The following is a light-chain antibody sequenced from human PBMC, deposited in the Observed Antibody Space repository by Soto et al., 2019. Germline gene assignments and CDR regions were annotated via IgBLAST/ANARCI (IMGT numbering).Light chain of an antibody. CDR3: QQYHSRT. CDR1: QSISSW. CDR2: TAS. J-gene: IGKJ1*01. V-gene: IGKV1-5*03. Sequence: DIQMTQSPSTLAASVGDRVTITCRASQSISSWMAWYQQKPGQAPKLLIYTASSLQTGVPSRFSGTGSGTEFTLTISSLQPDDFATYYCQQYHSRTFGQGTKVEV.